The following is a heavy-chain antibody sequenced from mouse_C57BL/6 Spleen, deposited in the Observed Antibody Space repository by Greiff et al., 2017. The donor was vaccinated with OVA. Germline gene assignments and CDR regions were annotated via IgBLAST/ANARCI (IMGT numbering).Heavy chain of an antibody. CDR2: FYPGSGRI. CDR1: GYTFTEYT. CDR3: ARHETSYYYGSSSYFDY. D-gene: IGHD1-1*01. Sequence: QVQLQQSGAELVKPGASVKLSCKASGYTFTEYTIHWVKQRSGQGLEWIGWFYPGSGRIKYNEKFKDKATLTADKSSSTVYMELSRLTSEDSAVYFCARHETSYYYGSSSYFDYWGQGTTLTVSS. V-gene: IGHV1-62-2*01. J-gene: IGHJ2*01.